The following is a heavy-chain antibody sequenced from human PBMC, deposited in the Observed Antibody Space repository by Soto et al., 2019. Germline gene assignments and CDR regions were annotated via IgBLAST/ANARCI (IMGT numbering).Heavy chain of an antibody. J-gene: IGHJ4*02. CDR1: GFTFSSYA. CDR3: AKMGIGSYYID. Sequence: EVQLLESGGGLVQPGGSLRLSCAASGFTFSSYAMSWVRQAPGKGLERVSVISGSGCSTYYADSVKGRFTISRDNSKHTLYLQMNSLKAEDTAVYYWAKMGIGSYYIDWGQGTLVTVSS. D-gene: IGHD1-26*01. CDR2: ISGSGCST. V-gene: IGHV3-23*01.